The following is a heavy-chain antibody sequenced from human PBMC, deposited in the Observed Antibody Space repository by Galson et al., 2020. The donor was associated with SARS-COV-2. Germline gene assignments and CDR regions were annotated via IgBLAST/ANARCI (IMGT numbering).Heavy chain of an antibody. Sequence: SETLSLTCTVSGGSISSYYWSWVRQPPGNTLEWIGYIYYRGITNYNPTLECRVTISVDMSKDQFSLSLRSVTTADTAMYYCARGAVAAAPPAKWGQGTLVTVSS. J-gene: IGHJ4*02. CDR2: IYYRGIT. CDR1: GGSISSYY. CDR3: ARGAVAAAPPAK. V-gene: IGHV4-59*01. D-gene: IGHD6-25*01.